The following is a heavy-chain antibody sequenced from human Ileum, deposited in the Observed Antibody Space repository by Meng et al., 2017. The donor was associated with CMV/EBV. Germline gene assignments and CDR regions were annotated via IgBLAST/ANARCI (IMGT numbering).Heavy chain of an antibody. V-gene: IGHV4-4*07. D-gene: IGHD4-17*01. Sequence: GHLPASGSVLLKPSRTRSLTSTASCYFANTFHLSWIRQPDGKGLQWMGRISTSGSDNHNPSLKSRVTMSVATSKKQFSLKLSSVTAADTAVYYCARSGLRGIYVDYWGQGTLVTVSS. CDR1: CYFANTFH. CDR2: ISTSGSD. CDR3: ARSGLRGIYVDY. J-gene: IGHJ4*02.